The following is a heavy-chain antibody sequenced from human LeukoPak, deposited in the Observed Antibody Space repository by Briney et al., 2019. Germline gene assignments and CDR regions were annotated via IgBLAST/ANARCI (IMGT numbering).Heavy chain of an antibody. CDR1: GGSISSNNYY. D-gene: IGHD6-13*01. Sequence: PSGTLSLTCTVSGGSISSNNYYWGWIRQPPGKGLEWIGNIYTSGSTYYSPSLKSRVIISLDTSKNKFSLTLSSVTAADTAVYYCARSWGIAAVFDYWGQGTLVTVSS. CDR3: ARSWGIAAVFDY. V-gene: IGHV4-39*07. J-gene: IGHJ4*02. CDR2: IYTSGST.